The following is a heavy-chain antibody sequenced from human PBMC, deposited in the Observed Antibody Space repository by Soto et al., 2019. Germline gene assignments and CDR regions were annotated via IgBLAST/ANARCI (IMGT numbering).Heavy chain of an antibody. CDR3: AKDQLAVAGLNWFDP. Sequence: EVQLLESGGGLVQPGGSLRLSCAASGFTFSSYAMSWVRQAPGKGLEWVSVMSGSGGSTYYADSVKGRFTIARDNSKNTLYLQMNSRRAEDTAVYYCAKDQLAVAGLNWFDPWGQGTLVTVSS. CDR1: GFTFSSYA. V-gene: IGHV3-23*01. J-gene: IGHJ5*02. D-gene: IGHD6-19*01. CDR2: MSGSGGST.